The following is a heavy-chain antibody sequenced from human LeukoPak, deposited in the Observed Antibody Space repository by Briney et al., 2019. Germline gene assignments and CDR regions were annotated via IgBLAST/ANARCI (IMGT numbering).Heavy chain of an antibody. CDR3: ARLYGSGSSLYFDY. V-gene: IGHV4-4*02. D-gene: IGHD3-10*01. CDR1: GGSISSSNW. CDR2: IYHSGSA. J-gene: IGHJ4*02. Sequence: PSGTLSLTCAVSGGSISSSNWWSWVRQPPGKGLEWIGEIYHSGSANYNPSLKSRVTISVDTSKNQFSLKLSSVTAADTAVYYCARLYGSGSSLYFDYWGQGTLVTVSS.